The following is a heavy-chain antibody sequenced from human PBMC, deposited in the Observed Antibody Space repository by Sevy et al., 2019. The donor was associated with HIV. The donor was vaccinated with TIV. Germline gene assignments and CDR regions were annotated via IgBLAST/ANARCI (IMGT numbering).Heavy chain of an antibody. D-gene: IGHD6-19*01. CDR3: ASSVNSGWSGAFDI. Sequence: GGSLRLSCAVSGFTFSNYWMSWVRQAPGKGLEWVANINEDRSEKYYVGSVKGRFTISRDNARNSLYLEMNNLRTEDTAVYYCASSVNSGWSGAFDIWDQGTMVTVSS. CDR1: GFTFSNYW. V-gene: IGHV3-7*01. J-gene: IGHJ3*02. CDR2: INEDRSEK.